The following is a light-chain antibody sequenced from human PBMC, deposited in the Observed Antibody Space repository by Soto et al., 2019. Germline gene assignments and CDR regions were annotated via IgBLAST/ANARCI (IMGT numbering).Light chain of an antibody. CDR2: GAS. V-gene: IGKV3-20*01. Sequence: IVLTQSPATLSVSPGERGTLSCRASQSVSNNLAWYQQKPGQAPRLLIFGASNRAPDIPDRFSGSGSGTDFTLTISRLEPEDFAVYFCQQYGSSVKTFGQGTKVDIK. CDR3: QQYGSSVKT. CDR1: QSVSNN. J-gene: IGKJ1*01.